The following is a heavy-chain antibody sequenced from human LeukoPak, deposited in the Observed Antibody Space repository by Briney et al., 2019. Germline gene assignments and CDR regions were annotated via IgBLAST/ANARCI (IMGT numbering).Heavy chain of an antibody. Sequence: GGSLRLSCAASGFLFSNYVMHWVRQAPGKGLEGVASIRYDGSNQNYGDSVKGRFSISRDNSRNTLYLQMNSLTVADTAVYYSACITIFGVVDPFDYWGGGALVTVSS. D-gene: IGHD3-3*01. CDR2: IRYDGSNQ. J-gene: IGHJ4*02. V-gene: IGHV3-30*02. CDR3: ACITIFGVVDPFDY. CDR1: GFLFSNYV.